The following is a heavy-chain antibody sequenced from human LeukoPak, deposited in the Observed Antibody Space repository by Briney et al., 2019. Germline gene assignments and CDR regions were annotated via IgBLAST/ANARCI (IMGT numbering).Heavy chain of an antibody. J-gene: IGHJ4*02. CDR2: ISYDGSNK. CDR3: ARDQLAYSGYDTLFDY. V-gene: IGHV3-30*04. Sequence: GGSLRLSCAASGFTFNSYAIHWVRQAPGKGLEWVAVISYDGSNKYYAESVKGRFTISRDNSKNTLYLPLNSLRPDDTAVYYCARDQLAYSGYDTLFDYWGQGTLVTVSS. D-gene: IGHD5-12*01. CDR1: GFTFNSYA.